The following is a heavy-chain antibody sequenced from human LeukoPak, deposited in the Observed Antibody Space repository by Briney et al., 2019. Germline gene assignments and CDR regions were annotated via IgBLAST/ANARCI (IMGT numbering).Heavy chain of an antibody. CDR3: ARGPSGYSSSWYFDFDY. V-gene: IGHV3-33*01. CDR2: IWYDGSNK. CDR1: GFTFSSYG. Sequence: GGSLRLSCAASGFTFSSYGMHWVRQAPGKGLEWVAVIWYDGSNKYYADSVKGRFTISRDNSKNALYLQMNSLRAEDTAVYYCARGPSGYSSSWYFDFDYWGQGTLVTVSS. D-gene: IGHD6-13*01. J-gene: IGHJ4*02.